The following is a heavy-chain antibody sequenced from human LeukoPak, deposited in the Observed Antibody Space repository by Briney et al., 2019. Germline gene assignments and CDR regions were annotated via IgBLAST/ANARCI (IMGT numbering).Heavy chain of an antibody. Sequence: ASVKVSCKASGYTFTGYYMHWVRQAPGQGLEWMGWMNPNSGNTGYAQKFQGRVTITRNTSISTAYMELSSLRSEDTAVYYCARGPSWAPYYYYYYYMDVWGKGTTVTVSS. D-gene: IGHD3-10*01. CDR2: MNPNSGNT. V-gene: IGHV1-8*03. J-gene: IGHJ6*03. CDR1: GYTFTGYY. CDR3: ARGPSWAPYYYYYYYMDV.